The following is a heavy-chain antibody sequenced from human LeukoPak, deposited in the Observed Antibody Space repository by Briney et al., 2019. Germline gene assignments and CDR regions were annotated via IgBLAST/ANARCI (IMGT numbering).Heavy chain of an antibody. J-gene: IGHJ4*02. CDR3: ARPGFYGDYVLDY. CDR1: GYSFTNYW. CDR2: IYPGDSDT. Sequence: GESLKISCKGSGYSFTNYWIGWVRQMPGKGLEWMGIIYPGDSDTRYSPSFQRQVTISADKSISTAYLQWSSLKASDTAMYYCARPGFYGDYVLDYWGQGTLVTVSS. V-gene: IGHV5-51*01. D-gene: IGHD4-17*01.